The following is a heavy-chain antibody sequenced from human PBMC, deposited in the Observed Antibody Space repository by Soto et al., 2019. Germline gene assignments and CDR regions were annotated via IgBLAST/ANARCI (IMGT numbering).Heavy chain of an antibody. D-gene: IGHD2-15*01. CDR2: ISAYNGNT. CDR3: ARDSRGTTLYYYYGLDV. V-gene: IGHV1-18*01. Sequence: ASVKVSCKASGYTFTSYGISWVRQAPGQGLEWMGWISAYNGNTNYAQKLQGRVTMTTDTSTSTAYMELRSLRSDDTAVYYCARDSRGTTLYYYYGLDVWGQGTTVTVSS. CDR1: GYTFTSYG. J-gene: IGHJ6*02.